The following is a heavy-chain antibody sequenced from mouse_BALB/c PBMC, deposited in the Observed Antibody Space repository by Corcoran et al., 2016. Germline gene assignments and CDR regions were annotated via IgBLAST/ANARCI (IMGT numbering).Heavy chain of an antibody. D-gene: IGHD2-3*01. CDR1: GYTFTSYT. CDR2: INPSSGYT. CDR3: ARHDGYYPYYAMDY. Sequence: QVQLQQSAAELARPGASVKMSRKASGYTFTSYTMHWVKQRPGQGLEWIGYINPSSGYTEYNQKFKDKTTLTADKSSSTAYMQLNSLTSEDSAVYYCARHDGYYPYYAMDYWGQGTSVTVSS. V-gene: IGHV1-4*02. J-gene: IGHJ4*01.